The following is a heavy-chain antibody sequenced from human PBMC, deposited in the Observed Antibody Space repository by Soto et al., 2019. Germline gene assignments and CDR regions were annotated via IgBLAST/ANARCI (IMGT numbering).Heavy chain of an antibody. J-gene: IGHJ5*02. D-gene: IGHD2-15*01. CDR1: GLTFNRYW. CDR2: INIDGSNT. V-gene: IGHV3-74*01. CDR3: AREFCSGGNCYTYYFDP. Sequence: PGGSLRLSCAASGLTFNRYWMHWVRHAPGKGLVWVSHINIDGSNTNYADSVKGRFTISRDNAKSTLFLQMNSLRDEDTAVYYCAREFCSGGNCYTYYFDPWGQGIPVTV.